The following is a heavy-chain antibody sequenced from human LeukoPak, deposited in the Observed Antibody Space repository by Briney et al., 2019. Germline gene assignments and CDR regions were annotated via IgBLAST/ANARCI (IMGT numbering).Heavy chain of an antibody. D-gene: IGHD6-6*01. CDR3: AREGPSPGAFDI. V-gene: IGHV3-53*01. J-gene: IGHJ3*02. CDR1: GFTFSTYA. CDR2: IYSGGST. Sequence: AGGSLRLSCAASGFTFSTYAMSWVRQAPGKGLEWVSVIYSGGSTYYADSVKGRFTISRDNSKNTLYLQMNSLRAEDTAVYYCAREGPSPGAFDIWGQGTMVTVSS.